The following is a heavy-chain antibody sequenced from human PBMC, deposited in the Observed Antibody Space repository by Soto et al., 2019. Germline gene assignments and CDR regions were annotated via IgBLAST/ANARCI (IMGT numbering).Heavy chain of an antibody. CDR1: GGSFSGYY. J-gene: IGHJ5*02. Sequence: QVQLQQWGAGLLKPSETLSLTCAVYGGSFSGYYWSWIRQPPGKGLEWIGEINHSGSTNYNPSLKRRVTRSVDTSKSQFSLKLSSVTAAVTAVYYCARGRLLWWWASRFDPWGQGTLVTVSS. V-gene: IGHV4-34*01. CDR3: ARGRLLWWWASRFDP. CDR2: INHSGST. D-gene: IGHD2-21*01.